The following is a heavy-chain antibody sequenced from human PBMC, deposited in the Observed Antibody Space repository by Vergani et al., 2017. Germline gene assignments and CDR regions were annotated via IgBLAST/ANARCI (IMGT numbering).Heavy chain of an antibody. V-gene: IGHV4-39*01. D-gene: IGHD3-3*01. Sequence: QLQLQESGPGLVKPSETLSLTCTVSGGSISSSRYYWGWIRQPPGKGLEWIGSIYYSGSTYYNPSLKGRVTISVATSKNQCSLKLSTVTAADTAVYYCARRYDFWSGYYIGAFDPWGEGTLVTVSP. J-gene: IGHJ5*02. CDR3: ARRYDFWSGYYIGAFDP. CDR1: GGSISSSRYY. CDR2: IYYSGST.